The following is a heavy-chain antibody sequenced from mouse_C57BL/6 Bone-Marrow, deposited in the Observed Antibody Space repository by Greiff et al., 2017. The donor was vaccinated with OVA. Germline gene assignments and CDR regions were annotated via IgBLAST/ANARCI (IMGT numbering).Heavy chain of an antibody. V-gene: IGHV5-15*01. D-gene: IGHD2-4*01. Sequence: EVMLVESGGGLVQPGGSLKLSCAASGFTFSDYGMAWVRQAPRKGPEWVAFISNLAYSIYYADTVTGRFTISRANAKNTLYLEMSSLRSEDTAMYYCARQGYDYDERGLWFAYWGQGTLVTVSA. CDR3: ARQGYDYDERGLWFAY. CDR2: ISNLAYSI. CDR1: GFTFSDYG. J-gene: IGHJ3*01.